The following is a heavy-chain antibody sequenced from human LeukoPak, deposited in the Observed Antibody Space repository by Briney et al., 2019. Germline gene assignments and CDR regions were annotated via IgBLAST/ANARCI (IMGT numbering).Heavy chain of an antibody. J-gene: IGHJ4*02. CDR2: INPNSGGT. D-gene: IGHD2-2*01. CDR1: GYTFTGYY. CDR3: ARANALYCSSTSCLFDY. V-gene: IGHV1-2*02. Sequence: ASVKVSCKASGYTFTGYYMHWVRQAPGQGLEWTAWINPNSGGTYYAQNFHDRITMTRGTSISTAYMELSRLRSDDTAIYYCARANALYCSSTSCLFDYWGQGTLVTVSS.